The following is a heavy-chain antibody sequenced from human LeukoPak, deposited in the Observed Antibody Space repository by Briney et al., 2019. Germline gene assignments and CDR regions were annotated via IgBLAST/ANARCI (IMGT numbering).Heavy chain of an antibody. CDR3: AKDASGIAVAGPSYYYYYYGMDV. D-gene: IGHD6-19*01. CDR2: ISWNSGSI. CDR1: GFTFDDYA. J-gene: IGHJ6*02. Sequence: GRSLRLSCAASGFTFDDYAMHWVRQAPGKGLEWVSGISWNSGSIGYADSVKSRFTISRDNAKNSLYLQMNSLRAEDTALYYCAKDASGIAVAGPSYYYYYYGMDVWGQGTTVTVSS. V-gene: IGHV3-9*01.